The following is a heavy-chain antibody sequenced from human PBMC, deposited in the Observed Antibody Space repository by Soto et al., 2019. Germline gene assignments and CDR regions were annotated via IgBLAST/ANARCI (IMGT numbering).Heavy chain of an antibody. CDR1: GGSFSGYY. CDR2: INHSGST. V-gene: IGHV4-34*01. D-gene: IGHD6-13*01. CDR3: ARVGNIRGGIYSSSWYGPPPSNYYYYGMDV. Sequence: SETLSLTCAFYGGSFSGYYWSWIRQPPGKGLEWIGEINHSGSTNYNPSLKSRVTISVDTSKNQFSLKLSSVTAADTAVYYCARVGNIRGGIYSSSWYGPPPSNYYYYGMDVWGEGTTVTVSS. J-gene: IGHJ6*04.